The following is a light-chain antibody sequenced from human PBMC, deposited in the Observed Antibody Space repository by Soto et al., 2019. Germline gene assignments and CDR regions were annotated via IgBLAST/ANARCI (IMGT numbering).Light chain of an antibody. Sequence: EIVMTQSPATLSVSPGKRATLSCRASQSVSSNLAWYQKKPGQAPRLLIYGASTRATGIPARFSGSGSGTEFTLTISSLQSEDFAVYYCQQYDNWWTFGQGTRVEIK. J-gene: IGKJ1*01. CDR3: QQYDNWWT. CDR1: QSVSSN. V-gene: IGKV3-15*01. CDR2: GAS.